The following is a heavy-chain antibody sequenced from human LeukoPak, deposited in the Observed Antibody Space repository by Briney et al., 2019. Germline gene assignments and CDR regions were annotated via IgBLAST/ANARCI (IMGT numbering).Heavy chain of an antibody. J-gene: IGHJ5*02. D-gene: IGHD4-17*01. CDR3: ASTNDFGDYMGA. CDR2: MYHGGST. V-gene: IGHV4-30-2*01. Sequence: SQTLSLTCAVSGASISSGGYSWSWNRQPPGKGLEWIGYMYHGGSTYYNPSLEGRVTISVDRSKNQLSLKVSSVTAADTAVYYCASTNDFGDYMGAWGQGILVTVSS. CDR1: GASISSGGYS.